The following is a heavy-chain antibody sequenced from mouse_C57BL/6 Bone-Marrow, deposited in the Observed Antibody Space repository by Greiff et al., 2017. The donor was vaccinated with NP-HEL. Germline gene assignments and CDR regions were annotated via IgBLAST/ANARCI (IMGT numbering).Heavy chain of an antibody. Sequence: EVQVVESGGDLVKPGGSLKLSCAASGFTFSSYGMSWVRQTPDKRLEWVATISSGGSYTYYPDSVKGRFTFSRDNATNTLYLQMSSLKSEDTAMYYCARDNAGVVPSWFAYGGQGTRVTVAA. J-gene: IGHJ3*01. D-gene: IGHD1-1*01. CDR1: GFTFSSYG. V-gene: IGHV5-6*01. CDR2: ISSGGSYT. CDR3: ARDNAGVVPSWFAY.